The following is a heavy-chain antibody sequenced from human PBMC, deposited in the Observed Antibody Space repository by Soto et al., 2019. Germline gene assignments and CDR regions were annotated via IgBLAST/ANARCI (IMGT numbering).Heavy chain of an antibody. J-gene: IGHJ6*02. CDR1: GGSISSGDYY. CDR3: AREGLITYYYGMDV. CDR2: IYYSGST. Sequence: SETLSLTCTVSGGSISSGDYYWSWIRQPPGKGLEWIGYIYYSGSTYYNPSLKSRVTISVDTSKNQFSLKLSSVTAADTAVYYCAREGLITYYYGMDVWGQGTTVTVSS. V-gene: IGHV4-30-4*01. D-gene: IGHD3-16*01.